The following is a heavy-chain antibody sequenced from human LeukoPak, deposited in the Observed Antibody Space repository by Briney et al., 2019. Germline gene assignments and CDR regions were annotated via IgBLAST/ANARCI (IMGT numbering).Heavy chain of an antibody. D-gene: IGHD2-15*01. CDR3: AFRDIVVVVAATAFDY. V-gene: IGHV3-23*01. J-gene: IGHJ4*02. CDR2: ISGSGGST. Sequence: GGSLRLSCAASGFTFSGYAMSWVRQAPGKGLEWVSAISGSGGSTYYADSVKGRFTISRDNSKNTLYLQMNSLRAEDTAVYYCAFRDIVVVVAATAFDYWGQGTLVTVSS. CDR1: GFTFSGYA.